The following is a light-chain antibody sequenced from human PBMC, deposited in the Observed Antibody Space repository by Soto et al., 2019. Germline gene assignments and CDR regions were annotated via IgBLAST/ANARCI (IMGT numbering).Light chain of an antibody. CDR3: LQHNSLLT. J-gene: IGKJ4*01. Sequence: DIQMTQSPSTLSASVGDRVTITCRASQSIGKDLGWYQQKPGKAPKRLIHDASSLESGVPSRFSGSGSGTEFTLTISSLQPEDLATYYCLQHNSLLTFGGGTKVDIK. CDR1: QSIGKD. CDR2: DAS. V-gene: IGKV1-17*01.